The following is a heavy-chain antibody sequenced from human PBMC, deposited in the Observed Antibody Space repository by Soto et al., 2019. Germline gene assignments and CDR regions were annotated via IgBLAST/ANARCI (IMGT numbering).Heavy chain of an antibody. CDR1: GFTFSSYW. Sequence: EVQLVESGGGLVQPGGSLRLSCAASGFTFSSYWMSWVRQAPGKGLEWVANIKQDGSEKYYVDSVKGRFTISRDNAKNSLDLQMNSLRAEDTAAYYCARAARYNWNRNWFDPWGQGTLVTVSS. CDR2: IKQDGSEK. V-gene: IGHV3-7*01. D-gene: IGHD1-20*01. CDR3: ARAARYNWNRNWFDP. J-gene: IGHJ5*02.